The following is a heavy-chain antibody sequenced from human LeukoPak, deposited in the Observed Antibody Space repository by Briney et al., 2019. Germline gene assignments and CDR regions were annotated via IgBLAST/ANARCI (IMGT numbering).Heavy chain of an antibody. J-gene: IGHJ4*02. CDR1: GFTVSSNY. D-gene: IGHD3-22*01. CDR3: ARSQNYYDSSGYYPTEFDY. Sequence: PGGSLRLSCAASGFTVSSNYMSWVRQAPGKGLEWVSVIYSGGSKYYADSVKGRFTISRDNSKNTLYLQMNSLRAEDTAVYYCARSQNYYDSSGYYPTEFDYWGQGTLVTVSS. CDR2: IYSGGSK. V-gene: IGHV3-53*01.